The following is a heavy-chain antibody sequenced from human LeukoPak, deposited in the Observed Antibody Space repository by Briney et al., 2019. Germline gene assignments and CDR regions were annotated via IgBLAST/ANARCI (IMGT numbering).Heavy chain of an antibody. D-gene: IGHD1-1*01. CDR1: GFTFSDYS. CDR3: VRDLMGSGSTTAYLHH. Sequence: PGGSLRLSCAASGFTFSDYSMNWVRQAPGKGLEWVSSISRSGRHVYYAGSVKGRFTISRDNAKNSLYLQMNSLRAEDMAVYFYVRDLMGSGSTTAYLHHWGQGTLVTVSS. V-gene: IGHV3-21*01. J-gene: IGHJ1*01. CDR2: ISRSGRHV.